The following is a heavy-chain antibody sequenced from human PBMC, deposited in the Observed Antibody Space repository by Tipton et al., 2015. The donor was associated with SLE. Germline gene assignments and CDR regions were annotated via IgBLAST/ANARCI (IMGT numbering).Heavy chain of an antibody. CDR2: VSWNNDSI. CDR3: AKDIYGSGPRNAFDI. J-gene: IGHJ3*02. V-gene: IGHV3-9*01. D-gene: IGHD3-10*01. Sequence: SLRLSCAASGFFFDDYTMHWVRQAPGKGLEWVSGVSWNNDSIGYADSVKGRFTISRDNAKNSLYLQMNSLRPEDTAMYYCAKDIYGSGPRNAFDIWGQGTMPTVSS. CDR1: GFFFDDYT.